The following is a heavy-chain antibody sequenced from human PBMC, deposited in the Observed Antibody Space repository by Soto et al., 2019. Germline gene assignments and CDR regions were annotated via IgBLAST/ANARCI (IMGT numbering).Heavy chain of an antibody. CDR3: AREGTTGRWFDT. J-gene: IGHJ5*02. CDR2: INPSGGST. CDR1: GGTFTSYA. V-gene: IGHV1-46*01. D-gene: IGHD4-17*01. Sequence: VASVKVSCKASGGTFTSYAISWVRQAPGQGLEWMGIINPSGGSTSYAQKFQGRVTMTRDTSTSTVYMELSSLRSEDTAVYYCAREGTTGRWFDTWGQGTLVTVSS.